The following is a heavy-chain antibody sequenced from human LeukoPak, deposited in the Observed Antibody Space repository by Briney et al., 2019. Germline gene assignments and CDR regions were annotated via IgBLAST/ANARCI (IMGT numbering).Heavy chain of an antibody. D-gene: IGHD6-13*01. CDR1: GGSISSSYY. V-gene: IGHV4-61*01. CDR2: IYYSGST. Sequence: SETLSLTCTVSGGSISSSYYWSWIRQPPGKGLEWIGYIYYSGSTKYNPSLKSRVTISVDTSKNQFSLKLSSVTAADTAVYYCARGGRAGYYYYMDVWGKGTTVTVSS. CDR3: ARGGRAGYYYYMDV. J-gene: IGHJ6*03.